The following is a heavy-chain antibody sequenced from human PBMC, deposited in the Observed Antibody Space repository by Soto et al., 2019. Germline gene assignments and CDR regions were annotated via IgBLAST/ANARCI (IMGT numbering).Heavy chain of an antibody. V-gene: IGHV3-21*01. CDR2: ISSSSSYI. J-gene: IGHJ4*02. CDR3: AREACSGGSCYPGGY. D-gene: IGHD2-15*01. CDR1: GFTFSSYS. Sequence: ESGGGLVKPGGSLRLSCAASGFTFSSYSMNWVRQAPGKGLEWVSSISSSSSYIYYADSVKGRFTISRDNAKNSLYLQMNSLRAEDTAVYYCAREACSGGSCYPGGYWGQGTLVTVSS.